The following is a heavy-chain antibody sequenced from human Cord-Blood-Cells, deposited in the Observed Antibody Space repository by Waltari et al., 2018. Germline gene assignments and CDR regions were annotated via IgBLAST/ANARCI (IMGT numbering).Heavy chain of an antibody. CDR2: IYYSGST. CDR1: GGSISSRRYY. Sequence: QLQLQESGPGLVKPSETLSLTCTVSGGSISSRRYYWGRLRQPPGKGLEWIGSIYYSGSTYDNPSLKRRITISVDTSKNQFSLKLSSVTAADTAVYYCARHQRQRKAAAGTNWFDPWGQGTLVTVSS. J-gene: IGHJ5*02. CDR3: ARHQRQRKAAAGTNWFDP. D-gene: IGHD6-13*01. V-gene: IGHV4-39*01.